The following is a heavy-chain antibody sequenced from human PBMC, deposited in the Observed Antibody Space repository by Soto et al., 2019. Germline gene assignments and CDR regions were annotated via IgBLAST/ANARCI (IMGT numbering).Heavy chain of an antibody. CDR2: IYHSGST. V-gene: IGHV4-4*02. Sequence: SETLSLTCAVSGDSISRSYWWSWVRQLPGKGLEWIGEIYHSGSTIYNPSLQSRVTLSVDKSKNEFSLKMSSVTDADTAVYYCTSKFGQLLAEAFDTWGQGTMVT. J-gene: IGHJ3*02. CDR1: GDSISRSYW. D-gene: IGHD3-10*01. CDR3: TSKFGQLLAEAFDT.